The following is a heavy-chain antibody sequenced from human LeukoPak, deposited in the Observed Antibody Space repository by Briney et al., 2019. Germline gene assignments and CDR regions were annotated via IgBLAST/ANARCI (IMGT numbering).Heavy chain of an antibody. CDR3: AKEPVAGTTPPHFDY. J-gene: IGHJ4*02. CDR1: GFTFSSYA. V-gene: IGHV3-23*01. D-gene: IGHD6-19*01. Sequence: GGSLRLTCAASGFTFSSYARSWVRQAPGKGLEGFSDISGSGGSTYYADSVKGRFTISTDNSKNTLYLQMNSLRAEDTAVYYCAKEPVAGTTPPHFDYWGQGTLVTVSS. CDR2: ISGSGGST.